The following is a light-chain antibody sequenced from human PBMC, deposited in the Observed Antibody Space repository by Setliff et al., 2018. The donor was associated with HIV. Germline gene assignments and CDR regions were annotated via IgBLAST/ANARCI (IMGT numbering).Light chain of an antibody. CDR1: QSVSSY. J-gene: IGKJ3*01. CDR3: QQRSS. CDR2: DAS. Sequence: EIVLTQSPATLSLSLGERATLSCRASQSVSSYLAWYQQKPGQAPRLLIYDASTRATGIPARFSGSGSGTDFTLTISSLEPEDFAVYYCQQRSSFGPGTKVDIK. V-gene: IGKV3-11*01.